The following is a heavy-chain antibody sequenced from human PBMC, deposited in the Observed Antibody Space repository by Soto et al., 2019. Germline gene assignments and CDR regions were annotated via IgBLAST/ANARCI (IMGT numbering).Heavy chain of an antibody. V-gene: IGHV3-30*18. J-gene: IGHJ4*02. CDR2: ISYDGSEK. CDR1: GFTFNTYG. D-gene: IGHD2-2*02. Sequence: QEQLVESGGGVVQPGKSLRLSCAASGFTFNTYGMHWVRQAPVKGLEWVAVISYDGSEKYYVDSVKGRFTISKDNSKNTLYLQMNSLRAEDTAVYYCAKSPNFYCSSPNCYKYYFDHWGQGTRGTVSS. CDR3: AKSPNFYCSSPNCYKYYFDH.